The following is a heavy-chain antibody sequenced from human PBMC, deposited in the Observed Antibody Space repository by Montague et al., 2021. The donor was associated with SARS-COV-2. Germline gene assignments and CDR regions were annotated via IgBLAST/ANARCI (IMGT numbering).Heavy chain of an antibody. CDR3: ARLVGGRGTRFDP. J-gene: IGHJ5*02. CDR2: IYCSGTA. Sequence: SETLSLTCTVSGGSISTYYWSWIRQPPGKGLEWIGYIYCSGTANYNPSLKSRVTISVDTSKNQFSLKVRSVTAADTAVYYCARLVGGRGTRFDPWGQGTLVTVSS. D-gene: IGHD1-14*01. CDR1: GGSISTYY. V-gene: IGHV4-59*08.